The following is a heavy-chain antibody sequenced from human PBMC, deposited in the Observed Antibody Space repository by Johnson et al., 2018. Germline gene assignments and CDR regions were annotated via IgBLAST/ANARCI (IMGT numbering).Heavy chain of an antibody. CDR3: ARAYGTTIPIGAFDI. V-gene: IGHV3-74*02. D-gene: IGHD1-7*01. Sequence: VQLVESGGGLVQXGGSXRLXCAASGFTFSSYWMHWVRQAPGKGLVWVSRISLHGSSTNYADSVSARFTIPRDSAKNKLYLQRNSLRTEDTAGYYCARAYGTTIPIGAFDIWGQGTMVTVSS. CDR2: ISLHGSST. CDR1: GFTFSSYW. J-gene: IGHJ3*02.